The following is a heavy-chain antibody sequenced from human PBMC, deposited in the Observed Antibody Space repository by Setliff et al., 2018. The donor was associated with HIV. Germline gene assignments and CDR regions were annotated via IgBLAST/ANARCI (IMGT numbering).Heavy chain of an antibody. CDR2: MNPNSGNT. J-gene: IGHJ6*03. CDR3: ARARRDSYDRGRRNHYYIDV. V-gene: IGHV1-8*02. D-gene: IGHD3-22*01. Sequence: ASVKVSCKASGYTFTSSDINWVRQAPGQGLEWMGWMNPNSGNTGYAQKFQGRVTMTRDTSISTAYMELNNLKFEDTAVYYCARARRDSYDRGRRNHYYIDVWGKGTTVTVSS. CDR1: GYTFTSSD.